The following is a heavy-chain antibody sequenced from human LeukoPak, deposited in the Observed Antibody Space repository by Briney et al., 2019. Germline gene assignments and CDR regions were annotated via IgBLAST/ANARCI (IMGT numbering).Heavy chain of an antibody. CDR3: ARETSQKGAHYMDV. CDR1: GGSTSSGSYY. CDR2: IYTSGST. V-gene: IGHV4-61*02. D-gene: IGHD3-16*01. Sequence: SETLSLTCTVSGGSTSSGSYYWSWIRQPAGKGLEWIGRIYTSGSTNYNPSLKSRLTISVDTSKNQFSLKLSSVTAADTAVYYCARETSQKGAHYMDVWGKGTTVTISS. J-gene: IGHJ6*03.